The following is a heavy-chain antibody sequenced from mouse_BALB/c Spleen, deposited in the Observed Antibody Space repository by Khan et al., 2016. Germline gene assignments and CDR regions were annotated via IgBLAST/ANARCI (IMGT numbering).Heavy chain of an antibody. CDR3: ARDGWGYYAMDY. CDR2: IWGDGST. CDR1: GFSIIAYG. V-gene: IGHV2-6-7*01. J-gene: IGHJ4*01. Sequence: QVQLKASGPGLVAPSQSLSITCTVSGFSIIAYGVNWVRQPPGKGLEWLGMIWGDGSTDHNSALKYRLNITKDNSKSQVFLKMNSLQTDDTAKYYCARDGWGYYAMDYWGQGTSVTVSS. D-gene: IGHD2-2*01.